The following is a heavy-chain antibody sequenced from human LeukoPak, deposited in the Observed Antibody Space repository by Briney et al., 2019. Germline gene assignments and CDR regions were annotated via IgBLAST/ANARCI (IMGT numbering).Heavy chain of an antibody. CDR1: RDSVSSISVA. CDR3: ARAEAPNYYYGMDV. V-gene: IGHV6-1*01. Sequence: SQTLSLTCAISRDSVSSISVAWNWIRQSPSRGLEWLGRTYYRSKWYNDYAVSVKSRITINPDTSKNQFSLQLNSVTPEDTAVYYCARAEAPNYYYGMDVWGQGTTVTVSS. CDR2: TYYRSKWYN. J-gene: IGHJ6*02.